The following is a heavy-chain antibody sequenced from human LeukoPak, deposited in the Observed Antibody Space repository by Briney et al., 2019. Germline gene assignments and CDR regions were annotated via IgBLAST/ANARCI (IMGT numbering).Heavy chain of an antibody. CDR2: IIPIFGTA. CDR3: ARDVGSGWYEAGYNWFDP. D-gene: IGHD6-19*01. Sequence: GSSVKVSCKASGGTFSSYAISWVRQAPGQGLEWMGGIIPIFGTANYAQKFQGRVTITTDESTSTAYMELSSLRSEDTAVYYCARDVGSGWYEAGYNWFDPWGQGTLVTVSS. CDR1: GGTFSSYA. J-gene: IGHJ5*02. V-gene: IGHV1-69*05.